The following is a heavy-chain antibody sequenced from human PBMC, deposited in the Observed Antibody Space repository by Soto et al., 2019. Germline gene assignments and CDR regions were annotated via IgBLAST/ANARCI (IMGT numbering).Heavy chain of an antibody. CDR3: TTGRPTVTTGPFYDYYYGMDV. CDR2: IKSKTDGETT. CDR1: GFTFSNAW. V-gene: IGHV3-15*07. J-gene: IGHJ6*02. D-gene: IGHD4-4*01. Sequence: GGSLRLSCAASGFTFSNAWMNWVRQAPGKGLEWVGRIKSKTDGETTDYAAPVKGRFTISRDDSKNTLYLQMNSLKTEDTAVYYCTTGRPTVTTGPFYDYYYGMDVWGQGTTVTVSS.